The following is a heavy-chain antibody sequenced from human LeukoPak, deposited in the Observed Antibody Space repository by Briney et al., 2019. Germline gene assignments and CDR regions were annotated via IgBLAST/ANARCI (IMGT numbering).Heavy chain of an antibody. CDR2: ISYDGSNK. D-gene: IGHD2-2*01. CDR1: GFTFSSYG. CDR3: AKDRLFGVPADVRFDY. Sequence: GGSLILSCAAPGFTFSSYGMHWVRQAPGKGLELVAVISYDGSNKYYADCVKGRFTISRDNSKTTLYLQMNSLRAEDTAVYYCAKDRLFGVPADVRFDYLGQGTLVTVSS. V-gene: IGHV3-30*18. J-gene: IGHJ4*02.